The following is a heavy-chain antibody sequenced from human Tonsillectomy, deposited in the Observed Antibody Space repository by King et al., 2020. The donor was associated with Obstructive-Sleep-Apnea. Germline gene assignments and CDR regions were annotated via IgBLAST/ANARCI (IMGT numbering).Heavy chain of an antibody. CDR2: IYYSWRT. J-gene: IGHJ4*02. Sequence: QLQESGPGLVKPSQTLSLTCTVSGGSISSGGYYWSWIRQHPRKGLEWIGYIYYSWRTYYNPSLKSRGTISVYTSNNQFSLKLSSVTAADTAVYYCARDDDYGDYPLRWGQGTLVTVSS. D-gene: IGHD4-17*01. CDR1: GGSISSGGYY. CDR3: ARDDDYGDYPLR. V-gene: IGHV4-31*03.